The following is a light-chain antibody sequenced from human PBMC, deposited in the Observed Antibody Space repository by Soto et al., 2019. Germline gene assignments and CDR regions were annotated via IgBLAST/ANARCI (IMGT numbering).Light chain of an antibody. CDR3: QHRSNWIT. CDR2: DAS. CDR1: QSVSSGF. V-gene: IGKV3D-20*02. Sequence: EIVLTQSPGTLSLSPGERATLSCRASQSVSSGFLAWYQQKPGQAPRLLIYDASNRATGIPARFSGSGSGTDFTLTISSLEPEDFAIYYCQHRSNWITFGQGTRLEIK. J-gene: IGKJ5*01.